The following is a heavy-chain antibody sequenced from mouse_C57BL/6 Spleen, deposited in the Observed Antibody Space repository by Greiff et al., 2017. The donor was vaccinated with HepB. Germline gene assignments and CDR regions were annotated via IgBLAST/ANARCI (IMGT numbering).Heavy chain of an antibody. J-gene: IGHJ3*01. V-gene: IGHV2-3*01. Sequence: VKVVESGPGLVAPSQSLSITCTVSGFSLTSYGVSWVRQPPGKGLEWLGVIWGDGSTNYHSALISRLSISKDNSKSQVFLKLNSLQTDDTDTYYCAKHHREGYHAWFAYWGQGTLVTVSA. CDR1: GFSLTSYG. D-gene: IGHD2-2*01. CDR3: AKHHREGYHAWFAY. CDR2: IWGDGST.